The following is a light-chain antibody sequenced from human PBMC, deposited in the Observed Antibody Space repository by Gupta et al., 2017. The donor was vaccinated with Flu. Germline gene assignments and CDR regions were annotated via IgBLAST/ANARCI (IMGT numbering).Light chain of an antibody. J-gene: IGKJ1*01. V-gene: IGKV1-5*03. CDR1: QSISSW. CDR3: QQENNSPRT. Sequence: DIQMTQSPSTLSASVGGRVTITCRASQSISSWLAWYQHKPGKAPKLLIYKASSLESGVPSRFSGSGSGTEFTLTISSLQPDDFATYYCQQENNSPRTFGQGTKVEIK. CDR2: KAS.